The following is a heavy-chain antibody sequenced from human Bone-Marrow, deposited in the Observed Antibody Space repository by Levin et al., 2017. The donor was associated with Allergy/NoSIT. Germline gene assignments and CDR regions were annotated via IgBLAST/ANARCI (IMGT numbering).Heavy chain of an antibody. J-gene: IGHJ3*01. D-gene: IGHD3-16*01. CDR1: GFTFTNYW. CDR2: IKDDGSQK. Sequence: GGSLRLSCAASGFTFTNYWMSWVRQAPGKGLEWVANIKDDGSQKYYVDSVKGRFTISRDSAKNSLYLQMNSLRAEDTAVYYCARGLIPHRLSGRDVAFHHWGQGTVVTVS. CDR3: ARGLIPHRLSGRDVAFHH. V-gene: IGHV3-7*01.